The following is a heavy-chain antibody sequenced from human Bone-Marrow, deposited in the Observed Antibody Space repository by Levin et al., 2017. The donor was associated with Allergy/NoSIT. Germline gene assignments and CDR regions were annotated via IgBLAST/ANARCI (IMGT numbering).Heavy chain of an antibody. CDR2: ISYDGSNK. D-gene: IGHD6-19*01. J-gene: IGHJ3*02. Sequence: QTGGSLRLSCAASGFTFSSYGMHWVRQAPGKGLEWVAVISYDGSNKYYADSVKGRFTISRDNSKNTLYLQMNSLRAEDTAVYYCAKDKGGVTIAVAGTGDDDAFDIWGQGTMVTVSS. V-gene: IGHV3-30*18. CDR3: AKDKGGVTIAVAGTGDDDAFDI. CDR1: GFTFSSYG.